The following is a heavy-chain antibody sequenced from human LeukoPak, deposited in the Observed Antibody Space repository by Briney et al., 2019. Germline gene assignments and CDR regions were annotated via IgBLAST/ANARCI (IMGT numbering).Heavy chain of an antibody. D-gene: IGHD3-22*01. CDR3: AKDREFAYLYDTRGYQAFGY. J-gene: IGHJ4*02. Sequence: PGGSLRLSCAASGFTFNNYAMSWVRQAPGKGLEWVSTISGTGGITYYAESVKGRFTISRDNTKNTLYLQMNSLRAEDTAVYYCAKDREFAYLYDTRGYQAFGYWGQGTLVTVSS. V-gene: IGHV3-23*01. CDR2: ISGTGGIT. CDR1: GFTFNNYA.